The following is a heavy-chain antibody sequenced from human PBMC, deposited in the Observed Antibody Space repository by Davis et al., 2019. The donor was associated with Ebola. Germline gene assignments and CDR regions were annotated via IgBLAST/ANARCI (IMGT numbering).Heavy chain of an antibody. CDR1: NGSISSNNW. Sequence: SETLSLTCGVSNGSISSNNWWNWVRQSPEKGLEWIGEIYHIGRTNYSPSLKSRVTMSMDKSKNQFFLTLTSVTAADTAVYYCARGPNKYDSTGFPWYFDLWGQGILVTASS. CDR2: IYHIGRT. J-gene: IGHJ4*02. CDR3: ARGPNKYDSTGFPWYFDL. V-gene: IGHV4-4*02. D-gene: IGHD3-22*01.